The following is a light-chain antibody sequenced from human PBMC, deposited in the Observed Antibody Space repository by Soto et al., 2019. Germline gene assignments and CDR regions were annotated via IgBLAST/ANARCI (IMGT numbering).Light chain of an antibody. CDR2: GAS. CDR3: QHYNNWPFT. V-gene: IGKV3-15*01. CDR1: QSVSSN. Sequence: EIVMTQSPATLSVSPGERATLSCRASQSVSSNLAWYQQKPGQAPRLLIYGASGRATGIPARFSGSGSGTEFTLTISRLQSEDFAVYYCQHYNNWPFTFGQGTKLEIK. J-gene: IGKJ2*01.